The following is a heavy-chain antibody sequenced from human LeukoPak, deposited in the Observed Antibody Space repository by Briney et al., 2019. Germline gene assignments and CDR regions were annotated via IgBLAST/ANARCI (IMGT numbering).Heavy chain of an antibody. V-gene: IGHV1-69*13. D-gene: IGHD2-15*01. CDR1: GDTFRSYA. J-gene: IGHJ5*02. CDR3: ARHPGYCSGGSCYNWFDP. CDR2: IIPIFGTP. Sequence: SVKVSCKASGDTFRSYAISWVRQAPGQGLEWMGGIIPIFGTPKYAQTFQGRVTITADESTSTAYMELSSLRSEDTALYYCARHPGYCSGGSCYNWFDPWGQGTLVTVSS.